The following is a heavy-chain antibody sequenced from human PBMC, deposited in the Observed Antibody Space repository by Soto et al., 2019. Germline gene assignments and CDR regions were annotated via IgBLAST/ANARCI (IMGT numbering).Heavy chain of an antibody. CDR3: AKELTPSYDILTGYKLFYYYYGMDV. D-gene: IGHD3-9*01. V-gene: IGHV3-30*18. CDR1: GFTFSSYG. J-gene: IGHJ6*02. Sequence: QVQLVESGGGVVQPGRSLRLSCAASGFTFSSYGMHWVRQAPGKGLEWVAVISYDGSNKYYADSVKGRFTISRDNSKNTLYLQMNSLRAEDTAVYYCAKELTPSYDILTGYKLFYYYYGMDVWGQGTTVTVSS. CDR2: ISYDGSNK.